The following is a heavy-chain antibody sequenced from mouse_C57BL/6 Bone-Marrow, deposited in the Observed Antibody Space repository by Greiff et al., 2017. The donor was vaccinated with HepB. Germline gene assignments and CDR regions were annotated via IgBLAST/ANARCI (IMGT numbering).Heavy chain of an antibody. CDR3: ARSRGLGLYFDY. J-gene: IGHJ2*01. CDR2: IYPRSGNT. V-gene: IGHV1-81*01. D-gene: IGHD4-1*01. CDR1: GYTFTSYG. Sequence: QVQLKESGAELARPGASVKLSCKASGYTFTSYGISWVKQRTGQGLEWIGEIYPRSGNTYYNEKFKGKATLTADKSSSTAYMELRSLTSEDSAVYFCARSRGLGLYFDYWGQGTTLTVSS.